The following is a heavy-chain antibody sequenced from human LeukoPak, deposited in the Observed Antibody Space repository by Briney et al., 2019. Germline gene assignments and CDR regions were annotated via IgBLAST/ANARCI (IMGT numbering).Heavy chain of an antibody. Sequence: SETLSLTCTVSGGFLGSFYWSWIRQPPGKRLEWIGYIYHSGITNYNPSLKSRVTISVDTSKNQFSLKLSSVTAADTAVYYCARGSVLLSMDVWGKGTTVTISS. D-gene: IGHD3-10*01. CDR1: GGFLGSFY. J-gene: IGHJ6*03. V-gene: IGHV4-59*01. CDR3: ARGSVLLSMDV. CDR2: IYHSGIT.